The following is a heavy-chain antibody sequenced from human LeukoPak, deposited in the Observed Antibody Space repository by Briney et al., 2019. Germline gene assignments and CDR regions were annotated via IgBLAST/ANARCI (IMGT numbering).Heavy chain of an antibody. CDR2: IYYSGST. CDR1: GGSISSYY. J-gene: IGHJ4*02. V-gene: IGHV4-59*01. CDR3: ARAEVETRDFDY. Sequence: PSETLSHTCTVSGGSISSYYWSWIRQPPGKGLEWIGYIYYSGSTNYNPSLKSRVTISVDTSKNQFSLKLSSVTAADTAVYYCARAEVETRDFDYWGQGTLVTVSS. D-gene: IGHD4-23*01.